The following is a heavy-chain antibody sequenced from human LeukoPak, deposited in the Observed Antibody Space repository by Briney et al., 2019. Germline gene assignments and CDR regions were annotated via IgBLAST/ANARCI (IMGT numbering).Heavy chain of an antibody. J-gene: IGHJ4*02. Sequence: GGSLRLSCAASGFTFSNYNMNWVRQAPGKGLEWVSYISSSSNTIYYADSVKGRFTISRDNAKNSLYLQMNSLRAEDTAIYYCVRDRGTYRPIDYWGQGTLVTVSS. CDR3: VRDRGTYRPIDY. V-gene: IGHV3-48*01. CDR1: GFTFSNYN. CDR2: ISSSSNTI. D-gene: IGHD1-26*01.